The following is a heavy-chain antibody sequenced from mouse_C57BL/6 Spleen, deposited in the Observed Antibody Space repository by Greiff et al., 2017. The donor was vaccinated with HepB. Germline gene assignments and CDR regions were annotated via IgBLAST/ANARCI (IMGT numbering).Heavy chain of an antibody. V-gene: IGHV1-82*01. CDR1: GYAFSSSW. J-gene: IGHJ3*01. D-gene: IGHD2-4*01. CDR2: IYPGDGDT. CDR3: AREDDYDGFAY. Sequence: QVQLKQSGPELVKPGASVKISCKASGYAFSSSWMNWVKQRPGKGLEWIGRIYPGDGDTNYNGKFKGKATLTADKSSSTAYMQLSSLTSEDSAVYFCAREDDYDGFAYWGQGTLVTVSA.